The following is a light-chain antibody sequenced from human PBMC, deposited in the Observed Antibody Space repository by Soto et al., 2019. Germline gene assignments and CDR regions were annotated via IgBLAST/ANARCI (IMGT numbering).Light chain of an antibody. CDR3: GADHGSGSNFVVV. V-gene: IGLV9-49*01. J-gene: IGLJ2*01. Sequence: QSVLTQPPSASASLGASDTLTCTLSSGYSNYKVDWYQQRPGKGPRFVMRVGTGGIVGSKGDGIPDRFSVLGSGLNRYLTIKNIQEEDESDYHCGADHGSGSNFVVVFGGGTKVTVL. CDR1: SGYSNYK. CDR2: VGTGGIVG.